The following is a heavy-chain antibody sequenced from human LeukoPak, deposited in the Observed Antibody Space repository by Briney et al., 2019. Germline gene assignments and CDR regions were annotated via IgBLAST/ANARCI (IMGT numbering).Heavy chain of an antibody. D-gene: IGHD5-12*01. J-gene: IGHJ4*02. CDR3: ARGFGYSGYDWYFDY. Sequence: GGSLRLSCAASGFTFSSYWMSWVRQAPGKGLEWVANIKQDGSEKYYVDSVKGRFTISRDNAKNSLYLQMNSLRAEDTAVYYCARGFGYSGYDWYFDYWGQGTLVTVSS. CDR1: GFTFSSYW. V-gene: IGHV3-7*01. CDR2: IKQDGSEK.